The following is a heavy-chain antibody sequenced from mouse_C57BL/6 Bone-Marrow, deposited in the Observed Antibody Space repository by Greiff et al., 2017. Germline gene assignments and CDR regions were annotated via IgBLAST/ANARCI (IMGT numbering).Heavy chain of an antibody. D-gene: IGHD1-1*01. CDR3: ARRGGYYYGSSYFAY. CDR2: IYPGDGDT. V-gene: IGHV1-82*01. CDR1: GYAFSSSW. J-gene: IGHJ3*01. Sequence: QVQLQQSGPELVKPGASVKISCKASGYAFSSSWMNWVKQRPGKGLEWIGRIYPGDGDTNYNGKFKGKATLTADKSSSTAYMQLSSLTSEDSAVYFCARRGGYYYGSSYFAYWGQGTLVTVSA.